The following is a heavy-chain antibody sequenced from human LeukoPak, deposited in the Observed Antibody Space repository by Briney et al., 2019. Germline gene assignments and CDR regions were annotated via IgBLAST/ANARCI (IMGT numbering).Heavy chain of an antibody. CDR1: GGTFSSYA. CDR3: AVGRRLGELFFDY. Sequence: SVKVSCKASGGTFSSYAISWVRQAPGQGLEWLGGINPIFNILNYAQKFRGRVTITADESTNTAYMDLSSLKYDDTAVYYCAVGRRLGELFFDYWGQGALVTVSS. D-gene: IGHD3-10*01. J-gene: IGHJ4*02. V-gene: IGHV1-69*13. CDR2: INPIFNIL.